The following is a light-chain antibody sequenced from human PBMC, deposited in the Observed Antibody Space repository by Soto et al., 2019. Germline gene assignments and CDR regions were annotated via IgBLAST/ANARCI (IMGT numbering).Light chain of an antibody. CDR1: QTISTS. J-gene: IGKJ1*01. V-gene: IGKV1-39*01. Sequence: DIQMTQSPSSLSASVGDRVTISCRASQTISTSLNWYQQKPGTAPRLLIYRASSVKSGVPPRFSGSGSGRDSTLTISSLRPEDIATYFGHQSYNSPPRPFGQGTKLEVK. CDR3: HQSYNSPPRP. CDR2: RAS.